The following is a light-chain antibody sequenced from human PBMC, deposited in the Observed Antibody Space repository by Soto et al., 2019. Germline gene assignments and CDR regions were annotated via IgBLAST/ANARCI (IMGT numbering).Light chain of an antibody. Sequence: IQLTQSPSSLSASVGDRVTITCRASQGISSYLAWYQQKPGKAPKLLIYAASTLQSGVPSRFSGSGSGTEFTLTISSLQPDDVATYYCQHYNSYSEAFGQGTKVDIK. CDR1: QGISSY. CDR2: AAS. CDR3: QHYNSYSEA. J-gene: IGKJ1*01. V-gene: IGKV1-9*01.